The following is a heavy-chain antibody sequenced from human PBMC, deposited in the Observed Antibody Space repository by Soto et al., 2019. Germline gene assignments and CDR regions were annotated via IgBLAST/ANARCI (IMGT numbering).Heavy chain of an antibody. Sequence: EVQLVESGGGLVQPGGSLGLSCAASGFTFSSYWMHWVRQAPGKGLVWVSRIKFDGSNTDYADSVKGRFTISRDNAKNTLYLQMNSLRAEDTTLYYCARGVPNYYAMDVWGQGTTVTVSS. CDR3: ARGVPNYYAMDV. CDR2: IKFDGSNT. J-gene: IGHJ6*02. CDR1: GFTFSSYW. V-gene: IGHV3-74*01.